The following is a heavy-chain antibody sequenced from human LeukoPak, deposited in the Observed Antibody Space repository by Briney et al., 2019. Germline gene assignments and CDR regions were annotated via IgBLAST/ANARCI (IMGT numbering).Heavy chain of an antibody. D-gene: IGHD3-10*01. Sequence: GGSLRLSCAASGFTFSSYTMNWVRQAPGKGLEWVSSISSSSSYIYYANSVRGRFTISRDNAKNSLYLQMNSLRAEDTALYYCAKGTYGSGTYGAHDYWGQGTLVTVSS. CDR2: ISSSSSYI. CDR3: AKGTYGSGTYGAHDY. CDR1: GFTFSSYT. J-gene: IGHJ4*02. V-gene: IGHV3-21*01.